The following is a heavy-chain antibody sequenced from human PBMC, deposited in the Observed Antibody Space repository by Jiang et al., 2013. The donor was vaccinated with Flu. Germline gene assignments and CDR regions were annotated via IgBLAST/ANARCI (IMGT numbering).Heavy chain of an antibody. CDR1: SVSSNSAA. D-gene: IGHD3-22*01. J-gene: IGHJ4*02. Sequence: SVSSNSAAWNWIRQSPSRGLEWLGRTYYRSKWYNDYAVSVKSRITINPDTSKNQFSLQLNSVTPEDTAVYYCARDPYYYDSSGYYEGYFDYWGQGTLVTVSS. V-gene: IGHV6-1*01. CDR3: ARDPYYYDSSGYYEGYFDY. CDR2: TYYRSKWYN.